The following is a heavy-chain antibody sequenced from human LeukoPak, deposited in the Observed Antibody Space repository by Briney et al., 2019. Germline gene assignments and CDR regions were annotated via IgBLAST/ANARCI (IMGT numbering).Heavy chain of an antibody. D-gene: IGHD3-22*01. CDR2: INHSGST. V-gene: IGHV4-34*01. J-gene: IGHJ3*02. CDR1: GGSFSGXY. Sequence: PSETLSLTCAVYGGSFSGXYXXWIRQPPGXXXXXXXEINHSGSTNYNPSLXXRVTISVDTSKNQFSLKLSSVTAADTAVYYCAREGYYDDMYNAFDIWGQGTMVTVSS. CDR3: AREGYYDDMYNAFDI.